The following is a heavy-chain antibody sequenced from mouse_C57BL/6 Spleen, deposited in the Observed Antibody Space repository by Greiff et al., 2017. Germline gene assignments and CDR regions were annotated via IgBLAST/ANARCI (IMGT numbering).Heavy chain of an antibody. J-gene: IGHJ4*01. CDR2: IDPETGGT. CDR3: TDLLLYAMDD. D-gene: IGHD2-10*01. Sequence: QVQLQQSGAELVRPGASVTLSCKASGYTFTDYEMHWVKQTPVHGLEWIGAIDPETGGTAYNQKFKGKAILTADKSSSTAYMELRSLTSEDSAVYYCTDLLLYAMDDWGQGTSVTVSS. CDR1: GYTFTDYE. V-gene: IGHV1-15*01.